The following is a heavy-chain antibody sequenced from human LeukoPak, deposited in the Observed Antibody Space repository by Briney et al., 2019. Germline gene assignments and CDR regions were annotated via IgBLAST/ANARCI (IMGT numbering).Heavy chain of an antibody. CDR1: GFTFSSYS. CDR3: ARETPKLEPSIAAAGPDY. D-gene: IGHD6-13*01. CDR2: ISSSSSTI. Sequence: PGGSLRLSCAASGFTFSSYSMNWVRQAPGKGLEWVSYISSSSSTIYYADSVKGRFTISRDNAKNSLYLQMNSLRAEDTAVYYCARETPKLEPSIAAAGPDYWGQGTLVTVSS. J-gene: IGHJ4*02. V-gene: IGHV3-48*01.